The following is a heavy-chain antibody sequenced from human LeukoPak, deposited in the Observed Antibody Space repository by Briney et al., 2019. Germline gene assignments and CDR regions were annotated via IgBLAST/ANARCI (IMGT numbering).Heavy chain of an antibody. CDR1: GFSFSTYA. V-gene: IGHV3-23*01. D-gene: IGHD3-3*02. CDR3: ARVLLVTPRDFDY. CDR2: IGKTGTT. J-gene: IGHJ4*02. Sequence: PGGSLRLSCAASGFSFSTYAMSWVRQAPGKGLEWVSSIGKTGTTYYADSVKGRFTITRDNSGNTLDLQMSSLRAEDTALYYCARVLLVTPRDFDYWGLGTLVTVSS.